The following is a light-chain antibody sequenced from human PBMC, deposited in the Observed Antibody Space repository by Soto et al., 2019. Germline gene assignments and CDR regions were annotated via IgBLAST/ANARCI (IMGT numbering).Light chain of an antibody. CDR2: LGS. Sequence: DIVMTQSPLSLPVTPGEPASISCRSSQSLLHSNGYNYLDWYLQKPGQSPQLLIYLGSNRASGVSDRFSGSGLGTDFTLKISRVEAEDVGVYYCMQALQTPWTFGQGTKVDIK. CDR3: MQALQTPWT. J-gene: IGKJ1*01. CDR1: QSLLHSNGYNY. V-gene: IGKV2-28*01.